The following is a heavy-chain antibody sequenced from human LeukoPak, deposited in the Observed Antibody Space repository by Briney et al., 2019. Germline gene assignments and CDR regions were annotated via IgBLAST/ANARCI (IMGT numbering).Heavy chain of an antibody. CDR2: FDPEDGET. Sequence: ASVKVSCKVSGYTLTELSMHWVRQAPGKGPEWMGGFDPEDGETIYAQKFQGRVTMTEDTSTDTAYMELSSLRSEDTAVYYCATRTTAMVGYFDYWGQGTPVTVSS. D-gene: IGHD5-18*01. CDR1: GYTLTELS. CDR3: ATRTTAMVGYFDY. J-gene: IGHJ4*02. V-gene: IGHV1-24*01.